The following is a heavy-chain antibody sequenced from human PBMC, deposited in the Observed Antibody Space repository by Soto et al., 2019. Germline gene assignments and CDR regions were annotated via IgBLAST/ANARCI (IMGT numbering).Heavy chain of an antibody. V-gene: IGHV4-34*01. Sequence: SETLSLTCAVYGGSFSGYYWSWIRQPPGKGLEWIGEINHSGSTNYNPSLNSRVTISVDTSKNQFSLKLSSVTAADTAVYYCGRQGGEVVSPWTGWFDPWGQGTLVTVSS. D-gene: IGHD3-22*01. J-gene: IGHJ5*02. CDR3: GRQGGEVVSPWTGWFDP. CDR1: GGSFSGYY. CDR2: INHSGST.